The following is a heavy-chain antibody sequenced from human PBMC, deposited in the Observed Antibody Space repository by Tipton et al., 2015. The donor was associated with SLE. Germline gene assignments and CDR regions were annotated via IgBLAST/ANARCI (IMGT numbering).Heavy chain of an antibody. CDR1: GYTFTSYL. CDR2: IDPSASYT. D-gene: IGHD2-8*01. CDR3: ARHEGGFCPSGVCYRGVDY. J-gene: IGHJ4*02. Sequence: QLVQSGPEVKKPGESLRISCKGSGYTFTSYLISWVRQMPGKGLEWMGRIDPSASYTTYSPSFQGHVTISADKSINTAYLQWNSLGDWDSAMYYCARHEGGFCPSGVCYRGVDYWAEGTLVTVSS. V-gene: IGHV5-10-1*01.